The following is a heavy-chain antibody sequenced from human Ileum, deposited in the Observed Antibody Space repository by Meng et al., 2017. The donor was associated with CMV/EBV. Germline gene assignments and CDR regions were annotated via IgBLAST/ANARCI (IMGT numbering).Heavy chain of an antibody. V-gene: IGHV3-66*01. J-gene: IGHJ4*02. CDR2: INTGVST. CDR3: AKEGRSWYFDY. CDR1: GFTVSDND. D-gene: IGHD6-13*01. Sequence: EVQLVESGGGLVQPGGSLKLSCAASGFTVSDNDMIWVRQAPGKGLEWVSLINTGVSTYNADSVKGRFTISRDNSKNTLYLQMDSLRAEDTAVYYCAKEGRSWYFDYWGRGTLVTVSS.